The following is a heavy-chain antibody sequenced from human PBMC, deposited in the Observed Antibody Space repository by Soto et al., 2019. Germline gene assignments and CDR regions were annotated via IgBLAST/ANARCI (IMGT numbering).Heavy chain of an antibody. CDR1: GFSFSAYG. CDR2: MSYDGSKK. V-gene: IGHV3-30*18. J-gene: IGHJ1*01. D-gene: IGHD3-16*01. CDR3: AKLDTCGDMPTMGAAETH. Sequence: QVQLVEFGGGVVQPGGSLRLSCVASGFSFSAYGMHWVRQSPGKGLEWVAVMSYDGSKKYYLDSVKGRFTISRDNSQNTLFLQMNTLRPENSALYYCAKLDTCGDMPTMGAAETHWGQGTLVTVSS.